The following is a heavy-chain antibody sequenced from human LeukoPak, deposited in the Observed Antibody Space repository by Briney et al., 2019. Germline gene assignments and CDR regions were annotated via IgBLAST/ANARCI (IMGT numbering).Heavy chain of an antibody. V-gene: IGHV3-30*18. Sequence: GGSLRLSCAASGFTFSSYGMHWVRQAPGKGLEWVALISYDGSNKYYADSVKGRFTISRDNSKNTLYLQMNSLRAEDTAVYYCAKDGGSYGMDVWGQGTTVTVSS. J-gene: IGHJ6*02. CDR3: AKDGGSYGMDV. CDR1: GFTFSSYG. CDR2: ISYDGSNK. D-gene: IGHD3-16*01.